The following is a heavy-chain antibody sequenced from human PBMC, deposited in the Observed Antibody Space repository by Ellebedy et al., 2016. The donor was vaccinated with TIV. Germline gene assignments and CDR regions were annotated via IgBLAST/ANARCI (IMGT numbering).Heavy chain of an antibody. Sequence: ASVKVSXXASGYSFASYGISWVRQAPGQGLEWMGWISTYNGKTESAQKLQGRVTMTTSTSRSTAYMELRSLRSDDTAVYYCAREDSTGWFWDYWGQGILVTVSS. V-gene: IGHV1-18*01. D-gene: IGHD6-13*01. J-gene: IGHJ4*02. CDR2: ISTYNGKT. CDR3: AREDSTGWFWDY. CDR1: GYSFASYG.